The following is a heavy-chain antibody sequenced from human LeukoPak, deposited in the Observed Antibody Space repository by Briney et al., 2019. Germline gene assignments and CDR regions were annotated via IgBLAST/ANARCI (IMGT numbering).Heavy chain of an antibody. D-gene: IGHD5-12*01. V-gene: IGHV4-34*01. CDR2: INHSGST. Sequence: SETLSLTCAVYGGSFSGYYWSWIRQPPGKGLEWIGEINHSGSTNYNPSLKSRVTISVDTSKNQFSLKLSSVTAADTAVYYCARDLRCELFFGGQGTLVTVSS. CDR3: ARDLRCELFF. CDR1: GGSFSGYY. J-gene: IGHJ4*02.